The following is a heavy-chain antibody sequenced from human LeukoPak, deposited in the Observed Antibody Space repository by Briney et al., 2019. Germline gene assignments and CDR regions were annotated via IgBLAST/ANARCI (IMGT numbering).Heavy chain of an antibody. Sequence: SETLSLTCTVSGGSISSYYWSWLRQPAGKGLEWIGRIYTSGSTNYNPSLKSRVTMSVDTSKNQFSLKLSSVTAADTAVYYCARERYYYGSGSYRTNWFDPWGQGTLVTVSS. J-gene: IGHJ5*02. CDR3: ARERYYYGSGSYRTNWFDP. CDR1: GGSISSYY. CDR2: IYTSGST. D-gene: IGHD3-10*01. V-gene: IGHV4-4*07.